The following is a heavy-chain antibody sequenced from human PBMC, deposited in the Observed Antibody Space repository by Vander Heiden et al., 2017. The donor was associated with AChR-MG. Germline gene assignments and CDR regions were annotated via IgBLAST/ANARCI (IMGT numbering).Heavy chain of an antibody. CDR1: GGSISSGNW. D-gene: IGHD1-1*01. V-gene: IGHV4-4*02. Sequence: QVQLQESGPGLVKPSGTLSLTCAASGGSISSGNWWTWVRQPPGKGLEWVGEIFHSGSTNYNPSLKTRVTFSVDKSKNQFSLKLTSVTAADTAVYFCARAPQLGLFIYDAFDIWGQGTMVTVSS. CDR2: IFHSGST. CDR3: ARAPQLGLFIYDAFDI. J-gene: IGHJ3*02.